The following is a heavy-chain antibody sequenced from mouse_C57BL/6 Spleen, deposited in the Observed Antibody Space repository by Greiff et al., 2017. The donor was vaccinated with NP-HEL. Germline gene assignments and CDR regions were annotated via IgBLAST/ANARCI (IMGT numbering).Heavy chain of an antibody. CDR3: TRRTVVAAWYYFDY. CDR1: GYTFTDYE. CDR2: IDPETGGT. V-gene: IGHV1-15*01. Sequence: VQLVESGAELVRPGASVTLSCKASGYTFTDYEMHWVKQTPVHGLEWIGAIDPETGGTAYNQKFKGKAILTADKSSSTAYMELRSLTSEDSAVYYCTRRTVVAAWYYFDYWGQGTTLTVSS. J-gene: IGHJ2*01. D-gene: IGHD1-1*01.